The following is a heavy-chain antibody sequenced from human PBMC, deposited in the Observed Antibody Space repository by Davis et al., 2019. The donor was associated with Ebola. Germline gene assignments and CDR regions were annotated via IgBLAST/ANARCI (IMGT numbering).Heavy chain of an antibody. D-gene: IGHD3-22*01. J-gene: IGHJ4*02. CDR1: GGSISSSSYY. V-gene: IGHV4-61*05. CDR3: ARNPYYYDSSGYYEWLVDY. Sequence: SETLSLTCTVSGGSISSSSYYWGWIRQPPGKGLEWIGYIYYSGSTNYNPSLKSRVTISVDTSKNQFSLKLSSVTAADTAVYYCARNPYYYDSSGYYEWLVDYWGQGTLVTVSS. CDR2: IYYSGST.